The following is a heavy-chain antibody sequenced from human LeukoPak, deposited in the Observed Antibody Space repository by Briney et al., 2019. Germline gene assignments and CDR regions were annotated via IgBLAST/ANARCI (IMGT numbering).Heavy chain of an antibody. CDR1: VGTFSSYA. CDR3: ARARRYYYDSSGYYSFDY. J-gene: IGHJ4*02. D-gene: IGHD3-22*01. Sequence: SVKVSFKASVGTFSSYAISWVRQAPRQGLEWMGGIIPNFGTANYAQKYQGRVTITADKSTSTAYMELCSLRSEDTAVYYCARARRYYYDSSGYYSFDYWGQGTLVTVSS. CDR2: IIPNFGTA. V-gene: IGHV1-69*06.